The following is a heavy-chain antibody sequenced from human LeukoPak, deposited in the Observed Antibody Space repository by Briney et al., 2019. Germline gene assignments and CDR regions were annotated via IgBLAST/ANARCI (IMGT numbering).Heavy chain of an antibody. J-gene: IGHJ5*02. CDR2: MNPNSGNT. D-gene: IGHD2-2*01. V-gene: IGHV1-8*01. CDR1: GYTFTSYD. CDR3: ARGRGDIVVVPAAIGWFDP. Sequence: ASLKVSCKASGYTFTSYDINWVRQATGQGLEWMGWMNPNSGNTGYAQKFQGRVTMTRNTSISTAYMELSSLRSEDTAVYYCARGRGDIVVVPAAIGWFDPWGQGTLVTVSS.